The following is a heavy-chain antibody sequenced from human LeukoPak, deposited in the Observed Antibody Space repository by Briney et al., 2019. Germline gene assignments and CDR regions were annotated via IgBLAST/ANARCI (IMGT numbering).Heavy chain of an antibody. V-gene: IGHV3-30-3*01. J-gene: IGHJ4*02. D-gene: IGHD5-18*01. CDR2: ISYDGSNK. Sequence: PGGSLRLSCAASGFTFSSYAMHWVRQAPGKGLEWVAVISYDGSNKYYADSVKGRFTISRDNSKNTLYLQMNSLRAEDTAVYYCAREVDADTAMPTEYWGQGTLVTVSS. CDR1: GFTFSSYA. CDR3: AREVDADTAMPTEY.